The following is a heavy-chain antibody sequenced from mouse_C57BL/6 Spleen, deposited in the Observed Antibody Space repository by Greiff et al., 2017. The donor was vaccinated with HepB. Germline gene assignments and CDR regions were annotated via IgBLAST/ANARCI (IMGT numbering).Heavy chain of an antibody. CDR1: GFTFSDYY. CDR2: INYDGSST. J-gene: IGHJ2*01. CDR3: AREDYYGSSYHFDY. V-gene: IGHV5-16*01. D-gene: IGHD1-1*01. Sequence: EVKVVESEGGLVQPGSSMKLSCTASGFTFSDYYMAWVRQVPEKGLEWVANINYDGSSTYYLDSLKSRFIISRDNAKNILYLQMSSLKSEDTATYYCAREDYYGSSYHFDYWGQGTTLTVSS.